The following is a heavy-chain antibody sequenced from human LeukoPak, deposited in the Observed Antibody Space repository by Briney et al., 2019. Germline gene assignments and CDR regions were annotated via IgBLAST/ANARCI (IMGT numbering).Heavy chain of an antibody. CDR2: VFYTGST. D-gene: IGHD3-10*01. Sequence: SETLSLTCSVSGGSIRDYSWSWIRQPPGKGLEWIGYVFYTGSTNFDPSLKSRVTMSTNTSKNQFSLKLTSVTAADTAVYYCVSHFGSGFDSWGQGTLVTVSS. CDR1: GGSIRDYS. V-gene: IGHV4-59*01. CDR3: VSHFGSGFDS. J-gene: IGHJ4*02.